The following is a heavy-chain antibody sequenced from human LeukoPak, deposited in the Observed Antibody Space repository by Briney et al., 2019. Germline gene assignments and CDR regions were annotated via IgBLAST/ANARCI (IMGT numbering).Heavy chain of an antibody. CDR1: GGSISGSSYY. V-gene: IGHV4-61*01. D-gene: IGHD6-25*01. J-gene: IGHJ6*02. Sequence: SETLSLTCTVSGGSISGSSYYWSWIRQPPGKGLEWIGYIYYSGSTNYNPSLKSRVTISVDTSKNQFSLKLSSVTAADTAVYYCARGLSEDYYYGMDVWGQGTTVTVSS. CDR2: IYYSGST. CDR3: ARGLSEDYYYGMDV.